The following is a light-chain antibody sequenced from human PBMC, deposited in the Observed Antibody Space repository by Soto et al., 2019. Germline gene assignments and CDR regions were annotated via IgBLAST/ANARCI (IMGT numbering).Light chain of an antibody. CDR2: QVS. Sequence: VVLTQSPLYLSVTLGQPASISCGSSRSLVHSDGNIYLIWFQQRPGQSPRRLIYQVSNRDSGVPDRFSGSGSVTDFTLKISRVEAEDVGVYYCLQATHWPHTFGQGAKVDI. CDR3: LQATHWPHT. CDR1: RSLVHSDGNIY. V-gene: IGKV2-30*02. J-gene: IGKJ2*01.